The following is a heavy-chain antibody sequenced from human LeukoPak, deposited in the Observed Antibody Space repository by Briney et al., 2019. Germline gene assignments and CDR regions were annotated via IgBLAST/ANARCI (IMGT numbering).Heavy chain of an antibody. V-gene: IGHV1-8*03. J-gene: IGHJ5*02. D-gene: IGHD1-14*01. CDR2: MNPNSGNT. CDR1: GYTFTSYD. CDR3: ARDIKRSRARWENLGFDP. Sequence: ASVKVSCKASGYTFTSYDINWVRQATGQGLEWMGWMNPNSGNTGYAQKFQGRVTITTDTSTSTAYMELRSLRSDDTAMYYCARDIKRSRARWENLGFDPWGQGTLVTVSS.